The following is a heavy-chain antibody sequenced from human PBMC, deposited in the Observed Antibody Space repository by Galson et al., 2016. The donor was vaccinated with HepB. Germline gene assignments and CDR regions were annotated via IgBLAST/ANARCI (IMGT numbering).Heavy chain of an antibody. CDR3: ARDGLSTLVRGENWFDP. J-gene: IGHJ5*02. Sequence: SVKVSCKAPGFTFTRHSIHWVRQAPGQGLEWMGVIHPNDSRTDYAPRFQGRVTMTKDTSTTTVYLGLKSLRSEDTAVYFCARDGLSTLVRGENWFDPWGQGTLVTVSS. V-gene: IGHV1-46*01. CDR1: GFTFTRHS. D-gene: IGHD3-10*01. CDR2: IHPNDSRT.